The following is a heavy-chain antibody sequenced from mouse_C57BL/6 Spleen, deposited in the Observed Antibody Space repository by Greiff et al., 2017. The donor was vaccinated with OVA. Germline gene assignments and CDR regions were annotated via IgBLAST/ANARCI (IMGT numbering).Heavy chain of an antibody. CDR2: IDPSDSYT. CDR1: GYTFTSYW. Sequence: QVQLQQPGAELVMPGASVKLSCKASGYTFTSYWMHWVKQRPGQGLEWIGEIDPSDSYTNYNQKFKGKSTLTVDKSSRTAYMQLSSLTSEDSAVYYCARRGYYDYYNYYAMDYWGQGTSVTVSS. D-gene: IGHD2-4*01. J-gene: IGHJ4*01. CDR3: ARRGYYDYYNYYAMDY. V-gene: IGHV1-69*01.